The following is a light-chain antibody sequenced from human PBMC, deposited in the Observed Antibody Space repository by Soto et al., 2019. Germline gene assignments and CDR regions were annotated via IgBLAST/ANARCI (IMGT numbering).Light chain of an antibody. Sequence: QSVLTQPASVSGSPGQSVTISCTGPRSDIGDSNLISWYQHSPGKAPRLLIYEVNNRPSGVSRRFSGSKAGNTASLTISGLLEDDEADYFCASFRSGTILVFGSGTKVTV. CDR3: ASFRSGTILV. V-gene: IGLV2-14*01. CDR2: EVN. CDR1: RSDIGDSNL. J-gene: IGLJ1*01.